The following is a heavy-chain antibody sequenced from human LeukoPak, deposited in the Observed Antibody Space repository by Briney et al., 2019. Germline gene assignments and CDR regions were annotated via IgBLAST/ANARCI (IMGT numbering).Heavy chain of an antibody. CDR2: ISKSGTYI. Sequence: GGSLRLSCAASGFTFRDYTMNWVRQAPGKGLEWVSAISKSGTYIKYADSVKGRFTVSRDNAKNSLFLQMNSLRAEDTAVYYCARKDYYEDAFDIWGQGTMVTVSS. CDR3: ARKDYYEDAFDI. V-gene: IGHV3-21*01. CDR1: GFTFRDYT. J-gene: IGHJ3*02. D-gene: IGHD3-22*01.